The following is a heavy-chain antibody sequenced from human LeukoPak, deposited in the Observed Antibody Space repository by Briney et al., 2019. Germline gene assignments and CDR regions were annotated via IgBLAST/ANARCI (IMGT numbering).Heavy chain of an antibody. CDR2: IYYSGST. CDR3: ARRYSSSWYYFDY. Sequence: PSETLSLTCTVSGGSIISGDYHWSWIRQPPGRGLEWIGYIYYSGSTYYNPSLKSRVTISVDTSKNQFSLKLSSVTAADTAVYYCARRYSSSWYYFDYWGQGTLVTVSS. CDR1: GGSIISGDYH. D-gene: IGHD6-13*01. J-gene: IGHJ4*02. V-gene: IGHV4-30-4*01.